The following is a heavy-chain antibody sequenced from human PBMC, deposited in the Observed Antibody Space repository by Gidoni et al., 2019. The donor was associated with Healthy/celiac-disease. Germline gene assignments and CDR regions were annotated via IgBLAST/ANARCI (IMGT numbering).Heavy chain of an antibody. Sequence: QLQLQESGPGLVKPSETLSLTCTVSGGSISRSSYYWGWIRQPPGKGLEWIGSIYYTGSTYYNPSLKSRVTISVDTSKNQFSLKLSSVTAADTAVYYCARLSHSSIAVAGSDYWGQGTLVTVSS. J-gene: IGHJ4*02. D-gene: IGHD6-19*01. CDR3: ARLSHSSIAVAGSDY. CDR1: GGSISRSSYY. V-gene: IGHV4-39*01. CDR2: IYYTGST.